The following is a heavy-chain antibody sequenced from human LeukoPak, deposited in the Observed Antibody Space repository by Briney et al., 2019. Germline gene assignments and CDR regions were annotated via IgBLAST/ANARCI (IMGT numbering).Heavy chain of an antibody. CDR1: GGSISSSSYY. D-gene: IGHD6-19*01. CDR3: ARHVRSGWLLDY. Sequence: ASETLSLTCTVSGGSISSSSYYWGWIRQPPGKGLEWIGSIYYSGSTYYNPSLKSRVTISVDTSKNQFSLQLRSVTAADTAMSYCARHVRSGWLLDYWGQGTLVTVSS. J-gene: IGHJ4*02. CDR2: IYYSGST. V-gene: IGHV4-39*01.